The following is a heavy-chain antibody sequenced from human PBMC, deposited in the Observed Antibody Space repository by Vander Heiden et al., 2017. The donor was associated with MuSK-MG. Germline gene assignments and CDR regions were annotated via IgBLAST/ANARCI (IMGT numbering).Heavy chain of an antibody. V-gene: IGHV4-39*01. J-gene: IGHJ5*02. CDR3: ARRFSYCGGDCYFSFPFDP. CDR1: GGSISSSSYY. D-gene: IGHD2-21*01. Sequence: QLQLQESGPGLVKPSETLSLTCTDSGGSISSSSYYWGWIRQPPGKGLEWIGSIYYSGSTYYNPSLKSRVTISVDTSKNQFSLKLSSVTAADTAVYYCARRFSYCGGDCYFSFPFDPWGQGTLVTVSS. CDR2: IYYSGST.